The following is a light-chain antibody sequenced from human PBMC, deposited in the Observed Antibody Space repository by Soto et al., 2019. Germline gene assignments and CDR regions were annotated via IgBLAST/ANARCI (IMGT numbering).Light chain of an antibody. J-gene: IGKJ1*01. V-gene: IGKV3-11*01. Sequence: EILLTQSPAALSLSPGERASLSCVASHSVSDSLAWYQQKPGQAPRLLIYDASTRATGIPDRFSGSGSGTDFTLTISSLQAEDVAVYYCQQYYTTPWTFGQGTQGGYQ. CDR1: HSVSDS. CDR3: QQYYTTPWT. CDR2: DAS.